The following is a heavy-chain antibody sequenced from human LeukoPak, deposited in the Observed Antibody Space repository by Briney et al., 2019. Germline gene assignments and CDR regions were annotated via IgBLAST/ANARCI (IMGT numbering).Heavy chain of an antibody. CDR2: IYDSETT. J-gene: IGHJ5*02. Sequence: SETLSLTCTVSGGSISSYYWSWIRQPPGQGLEWIGYIYDSETTNYNPSLKSRVSISVDTSKNQFSLKLTSVTAADTAVYYCAREAGHCDSTGCYSWFDPWGQGTLVTVSS. CDR3: AREAGHCDSTGCYSWFDP. D-gene: IGHD2-2*01. CDR1: GGSISSYY. V-gene: IGHV4-59*01.